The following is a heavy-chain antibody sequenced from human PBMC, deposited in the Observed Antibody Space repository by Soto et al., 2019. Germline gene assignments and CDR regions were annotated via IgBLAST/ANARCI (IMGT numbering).Heavy chain of an antibody. J-gene: IGHJ4*02. CDR1: GFTFSSYW. CDR2: INSDGSST. CDR3: ARDRGYCSSTSCSQFGY. V-gene: IGHV3-74*01. Sequence: EEQLVESGGGLVQPGGSLRLSCAASGFTFSSYWMHWVRQAPGKGLVWVSRINSDGSSTSYADSVKGRFTISRDNAKNTLYLQMTSLRAEDTAVYYCARDRGYCSSTSCSQFGYWGQGTLVTVSS. D-gene: IGHD2-2*01.